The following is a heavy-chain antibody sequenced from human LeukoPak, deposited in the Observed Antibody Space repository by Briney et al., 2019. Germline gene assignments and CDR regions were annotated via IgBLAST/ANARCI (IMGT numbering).Heavy chain of an antibody. CDR3: ARVQVATHSFDI. V-gene: IGHV3-21*01. CDR2: ISSSSSYI. CDR1: GFTFSSYS. Sequence: GGSLRLSCAASGFTFSSYSMDWVRQAPGKGLEWVSSISSSSSYISYADSVKGRFTISRDNAKNSLSLQMNSLRAEDTAVYYCARVQVATHSFDIWGQGTMVTVSS. J-gene: IGHJ3*02. D-gene: IGHD5-12*01.